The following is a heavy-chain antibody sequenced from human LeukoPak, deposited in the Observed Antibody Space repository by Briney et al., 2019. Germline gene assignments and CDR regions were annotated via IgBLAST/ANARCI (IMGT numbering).Heavy chain of an antibody. Sequence: GGSLRLSCAASGFTFSAYNMNWVRQAPGKGLEWVSYISSSSSTIYYADSVKGRFTISRDNAKNSLFLQMNSLRAEDTAVYYCAKEGYYGSGSFPDYWGQGTLVTVSS. V-gene: IGHV3-48*04. CDR3: AKEGYYGSGSFPDY. CDR1: GFTFSAYN. CDR2: ISSSSSTI. D-gene: IGHD3-10*01. J-gene: IGHJ4*02.